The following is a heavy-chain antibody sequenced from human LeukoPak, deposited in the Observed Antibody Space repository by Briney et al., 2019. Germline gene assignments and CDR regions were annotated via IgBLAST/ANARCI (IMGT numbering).Heavy chain of an antibody. J-gene: IGHJ4*02. CDR1: GFTFSSYS. CDR3: ARESEYSTNAFDY. V-gene: IGHV3-21*01. Sequence: GGSLTLSCAASGFTFSSYSMNWGRQAAGKGLEWVSSISSSSSYIHYADSVKGRFTITRDNAQNSLYLQMSSLRAEDTAVYYCARESEYSTNAFDYWGQGTLVTVSS. D-gene: IGHD6-6*01. CDR2: ISSSSSYI.